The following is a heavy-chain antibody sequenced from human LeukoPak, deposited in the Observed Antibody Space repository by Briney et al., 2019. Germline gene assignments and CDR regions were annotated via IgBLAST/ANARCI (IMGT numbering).Heavy chain of an antibody. CDR1: GGSISSYY. CDR3: ASLLLWFGDDAFDI. J-gene: IGHJ3*02. Sequence: PSETLSLTCTVSGGSISSYYWSWIRQPPGKGLEWIGYIYCSGSTNYNPSLKSRVTISVDTSKNQFSLKLSSVTAADTAVYYCASLLLWFGDDAFDIWGQGTMVTVSS. D-gene: IGHD3-10*01. V-gene: IGHV4-59*01. CDR2: IYCSGST.